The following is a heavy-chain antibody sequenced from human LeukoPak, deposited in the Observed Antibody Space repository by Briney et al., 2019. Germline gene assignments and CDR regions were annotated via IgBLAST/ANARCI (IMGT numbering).Heavy chain of an antibody. CDR2: INHSGST. CDR1: GGSFSGYY. Sequence: PSETLSLTCAVYGGSFSGYYWSWIRQPPGKGLEWIGEINHSGSTNYNPSLKSRVTISVDTSKNQFSLKLSSVTAADTAVYYCARGHVRTVAGRAFDCWGQGTLVTVSS. V-gene: IGHV4-34*01. D-gene: IGHD6-19*01. J-gene: IGHJ4*02. CDR3: ARGHVRTVAGRAFDC.